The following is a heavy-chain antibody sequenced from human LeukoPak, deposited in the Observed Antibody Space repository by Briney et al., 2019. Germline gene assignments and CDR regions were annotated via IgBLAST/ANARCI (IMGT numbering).Heavy chain of an antibody. Sequence: GGSLRLSCAASGFTVSSNYMSWVRQAPGKGLEWVSVIYSGGSTYYADSVKGRFTISRDSSKNTLYLQMSSLRAEDTAVYYCARDGSGSFDYWGQGTLVTVSS. CDR1: GFTVSSNY. D-gene: IGHD3-10*01. J-gene: IGHJ4*02. V-gene: IGHV3-66*01. CDR3: ARDGSGSFDY. CDR2: IYSGGST.